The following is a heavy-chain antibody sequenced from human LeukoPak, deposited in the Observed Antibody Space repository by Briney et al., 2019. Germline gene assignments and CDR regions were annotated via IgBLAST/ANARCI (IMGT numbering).Heavy chain of an antibody. CDR1: GGSISSYY. V-gene: IGHV4-59*01. D-gene: IGHD6-13*01. Sequence: SETLSLTCTVSGGSISSYYWSWIRQPPGKGLEWIRYIYYSGSTNYNPSLKSRVTIPVDTSKNQFSLKLSSVTAADTAVYYCARDRDRAAATHYGMDVWGQGTTVTVSS. CDR3: ARDRDRAAATHYGMDV. CDR2: IYYSGST. J-gene: IGHJ6*02.